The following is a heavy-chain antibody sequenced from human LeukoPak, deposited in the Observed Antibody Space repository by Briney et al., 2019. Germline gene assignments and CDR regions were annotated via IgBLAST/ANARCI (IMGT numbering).Heavy chain of an antibody. J-gene: IGHJ3*02. CDR3: ARTKYCSSTSCSKGDAFDI. CDR2: IYYSGST. Sequence: SETLSLTCTVSGGSLSSYYWSWIRQPPGKGLEWIGYIYYSGSTNYNPSLKSRVTISVDTSKNQFSLKLSSVTAADTAVYYCARTKYCSSTSCSKGDAFDIWGQGTMVTVSS. D-gene: IGHD2-2*01. CDR1: GGSLSSYY. V-gene: IGHV4-59*01.